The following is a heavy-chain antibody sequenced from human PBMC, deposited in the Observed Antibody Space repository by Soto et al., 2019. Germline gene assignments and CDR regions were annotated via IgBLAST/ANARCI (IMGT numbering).Heavy chain of an antibody. V-gene: IGHV3-30*03. CDR3: ARDPLRIAVADY. CDR2: ISYDGSNK. CDR1: GFTFSSYG. Sequence: GGSLRLSCAASGFTFSSYGMHWVRQAPGKGLEWVAVISYDGSNKYYADSVKGRFTISRDNSKNTLYLQMNSLRAEDTAVYYCARDPLRIAVADYWGQGTLVTVSS. D-gene: IGHD6-19*01. J-gene: IGHJ4*02.